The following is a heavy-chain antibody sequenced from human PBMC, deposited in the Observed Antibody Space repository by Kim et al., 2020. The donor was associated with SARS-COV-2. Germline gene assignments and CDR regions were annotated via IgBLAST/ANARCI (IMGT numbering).Heavy chain of an antibody. D-gene: IGHD3-9*01. CDR1: GFTFSSYG. V-gene: IGHV3-33*06. CDR3: AKVVGHYDILTGYYRRTDGMDV. CDR2: IWYDGSNK. Sequence: GGSLRLFCAASGFTFSSYGMHWVRQAPGKGLEWVAVIWYDGSNKYYADSVKGRFTISRDNSKNTLYLQMNSLRAEDTAVYYCAKVVGHYDILTGYYRRTDGMDVWGQGTAVTVSS. J-gene: IGHJ6*02.